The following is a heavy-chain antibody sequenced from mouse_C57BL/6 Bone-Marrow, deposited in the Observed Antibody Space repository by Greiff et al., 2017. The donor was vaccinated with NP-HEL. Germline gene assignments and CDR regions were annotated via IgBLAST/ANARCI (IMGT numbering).Heavy chain of an antibody. J-gene: IGHJ3*01. Sequence: VQLKESGPGLVKPSQSLSLTCSVTGYSITSGYYWNWIRQFPGNKLEWMGYISYDGSNNYNPSLKNRISITRDTSKNQFFLKLNSVTTEDTATYYCAKIYYDYGRGQGTLVTVSA. V-gene: IGHV3-6*01. CDR3: AKIYYDYG. D-gene: IGHD2-4*01. CDR2: ISYDGSN. CDR1: GYSITSGYY.